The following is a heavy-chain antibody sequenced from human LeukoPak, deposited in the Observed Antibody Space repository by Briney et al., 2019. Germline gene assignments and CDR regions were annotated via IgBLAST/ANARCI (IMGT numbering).Heavy chain of an antibody. J-gene: IGHJ4*02. CDR3: ARAFPTMVRGVIDY. CDR1: GYTFTSCD. Sequence: ASVKVSCKXSGYTFTSCDINWVRQATGQGLEWMGWMNPNSGNTGYAQKFQGRVTLTRNTSISTAYMELSSLRSEDTAVYYCARAFPTMVRGVIDYWGQGTLVTVSS. V-gene: IGHV1-8*01. D-gene: IGHD3-10*01. CDR2: MNPNSGNT.